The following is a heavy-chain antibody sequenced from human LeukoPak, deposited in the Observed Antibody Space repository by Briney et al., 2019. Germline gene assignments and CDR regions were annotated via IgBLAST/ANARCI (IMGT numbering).Heavy chain of an antibody. J-gene: IGHJ6*02. CDR3: AKDRIASGEREIYYYYGMDV. V-gene: IGHV3-30*18. Sequence: GRSLRLSCAASGFTFSSYGMHWVRQAPGKGLEWVAVISYDGSNKYYADSVKGRFTSSRDNSKNTLYLQTNSLRAEDTAVYYCAKDRIASGEREIYYYYGMDVWGQGTTVTVSS. D-gene: IGHD5-24*01. CDR2: ISYDGSNK. CDR1: GFTFSSYG.